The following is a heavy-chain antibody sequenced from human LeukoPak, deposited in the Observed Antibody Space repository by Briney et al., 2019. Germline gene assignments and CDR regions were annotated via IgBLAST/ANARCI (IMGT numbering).Heavy chain of an antibody. D-gene: IGHD3-10*01. CDR3: ARNGVRGVKKPYYFDY. J-gene: IGHJ4*02. CDR1: GGSFSGYY. Sequence: SETLSLTCAVYGGSFSGYYWTWIRQPPGKGREWVGGINHSGSTNYNPSLKSRVTISVDTSKNQFSLKLSSVTAADTAVYYCARNGVRGVKKPYYFDYWGQGTLVTVSS. CDR2: INHSGST. V-gene: IGHV4-34*01.